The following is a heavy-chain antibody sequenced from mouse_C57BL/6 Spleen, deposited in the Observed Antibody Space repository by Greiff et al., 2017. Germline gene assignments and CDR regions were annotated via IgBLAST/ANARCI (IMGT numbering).Heavy chain of an antibody. V-gene: IGHV1-42*01. Sequence: VQLQQSGPELVKPGASVKISCKASGYSFTGYYMNWVKQSPEKSLEWIGEINPSTGGTTYNQKFKAKATLTVDKSSSTAYMQLKSLTSEDSAVYYCARYANVWGTWTTVTVSS. CDR2: INPSTGGT. CDR3: ARYANV. J-gene: IGHJ1*03. CDR1: GYSFTGYY.